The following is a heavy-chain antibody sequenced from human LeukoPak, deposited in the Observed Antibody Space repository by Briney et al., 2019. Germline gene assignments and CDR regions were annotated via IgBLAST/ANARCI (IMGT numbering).Heavy chain of an antibody. CDR1: GFTFSSCA. D-gene: IGHD3-10*01. V-gene: IGHV3-30*18. CDR3: AKGRGAFDI. CDR2: ISNDGSNK. J-gene: IGHJ3*02. Sequence: GRSLRLSCAASGFTFSSCAMHWVRQAPGKGLEWVAVISNDGSNKYYADSVKGRFTISRDNSKNTLYLQMNSLRAEDTAVYYCAKGRGAFDIWGQGTMVTVSS.